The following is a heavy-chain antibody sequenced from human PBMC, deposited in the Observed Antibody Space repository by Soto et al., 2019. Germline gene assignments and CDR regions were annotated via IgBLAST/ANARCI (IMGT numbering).Heavy chain of an antibody. D-gene: IGHD3-22*01. CDR3: ARAPTYYYDSSGLDY. CDR1: GGTFSSYT. CDR2: IYPGDSDT. V-gene: IGHV5-51*01. J-gene: IGHJ4*02. Sequence: ASVKVSCKASGGTFSSYTISWVRQAPRQGLEWMGIIYPGDSDTRYSPSFQGQVTISADKSISTAYLQWSSLKASDTAMYYCARAPTYYYDSSGLDYWGQGTLVTVSS.